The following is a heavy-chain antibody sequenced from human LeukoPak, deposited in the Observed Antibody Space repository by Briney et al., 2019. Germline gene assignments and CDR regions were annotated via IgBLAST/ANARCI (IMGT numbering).Heavy chain of an antibody. CDR3: AKDARRTSGWYFFDY. D-gene: IGHD6-19*01. J-gene: IGHJ4*02. Sequence: GGSLRLSCAASGFAFSSQAMGWVRQAPGQGLEWVSVISDSGSITYYADSVKGRLTISRDNSKNTLFLQMNSLRAEDTAVYYCAKDARRTSGWYFFDYWGQGTLVTVSS. CDR2: ISDSGSIT. CDR1: GFAFSSQA. V-gene: IGHV3-23*01.